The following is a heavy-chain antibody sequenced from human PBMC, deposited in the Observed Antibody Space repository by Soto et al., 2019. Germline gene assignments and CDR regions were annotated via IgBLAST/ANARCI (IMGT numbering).Heavy chain of an antibody. V-gene: IGHV3-23*01. CDR3: AKSIYSQSRSHFTN. CDR1: GFTFSSYA. Sequence: EVQLLESGGGLVQPGGSLRLSCAASGFTFSSYAMNWVRQAPGKGLEWVSCISDSGDDIYYADSVKGRFTISRDNFNNTLYLQMNGLRAEDTAVYYCAKSIYSQSRSHFTNWGQGTLATVSS. D-gene: IGHD3-3*01. CDR2: ISDSGDDI. J-gene: IGHJ4*02.